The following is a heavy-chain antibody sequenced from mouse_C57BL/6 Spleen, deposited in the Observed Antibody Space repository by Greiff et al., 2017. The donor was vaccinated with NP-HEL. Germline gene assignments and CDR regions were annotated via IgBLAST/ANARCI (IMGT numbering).Heavy chain of an antibody. J-gene: IGHJ3*01. Sequence: EVQLVESGPELVKPGASVKMSCKASGYTFTDYNMHWVKQSHGKSLEWIGYINPNNGGTSYNQKFKGKATLTVNKSSSTAYMELRSLTSEDSAVYYCAPYDYDGIFAYWGQGTLVTVSA. CDR3: APYDYDGIFAY. D-gene: IGHD2-4*01. V-gene: IGHV1-22*01. CDR2: INPNNGGT. CDR1: GYTFTDYN.